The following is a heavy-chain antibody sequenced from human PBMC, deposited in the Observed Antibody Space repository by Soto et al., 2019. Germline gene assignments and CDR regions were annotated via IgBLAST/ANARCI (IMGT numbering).Heavy chain of an antibody. CDR2: ISTRRGGH. Sequence: QLVQSGAAVTKPGASVKVSCKTSGYNFSANYIHWVRQPPGQGLEWMGWISTRRGGHHSADKFQDRVTLTTYTATTPAFMHLSGLRVNDSAVYYCATGGGYGHGHWGQGTPIIVSS. D-gene: IGHD5-12*01. CDR1: GYNFSANY. J-gene: IGHJ4*02. V-gene: IGHV1-2*02. CDR3: ATGGGYGHGH.